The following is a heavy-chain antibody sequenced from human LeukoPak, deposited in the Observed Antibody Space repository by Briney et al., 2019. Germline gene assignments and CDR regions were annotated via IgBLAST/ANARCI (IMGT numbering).Heavy chain of an antibody. D-gene: IGHD3-10*01. CDR3: ARVAHGTYYYGSGSYVNYYYYYMDV. CDR2: ISAYNGNT. J-gene: IGHJ6*03. CDR1: GYTFTSYG. Sequence: ASVKVSCKASGYTFTSYGISWVRQAPGQGLEWMGWISAYNGNTNYAQKLQGRVTMTTDTSTSTAYMELRSLRSDDTAVYYCARVAHGTYYYGSGSYVNYYYYYMDVWGKGTTATVSS. V-gene: IGHV1-18*01.